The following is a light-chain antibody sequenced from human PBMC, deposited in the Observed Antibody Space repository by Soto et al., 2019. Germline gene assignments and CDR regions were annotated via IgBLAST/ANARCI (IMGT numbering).Light chain of an antibody. V-gene: IGKV3-15*01. CDR1: QSVKNS. J-gene: IGKJ1*01. Sequence: EIVMTQYPATLSVSPGARATLSCRDSQSVKNSLDWFQQKPGQAPRLLIYNTSTRATGIPVRFSGSGSGTECTLTISSLHSEDFAVYYCQQYNDRPGTFGQGTKVEIK. CDR3: QQYNDRPGT. CDR2: NTS.